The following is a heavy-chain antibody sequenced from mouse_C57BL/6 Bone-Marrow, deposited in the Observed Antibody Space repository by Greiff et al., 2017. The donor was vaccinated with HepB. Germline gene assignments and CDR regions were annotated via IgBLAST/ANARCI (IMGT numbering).Heavy chain of an antibody. D-gene: IGHD1-1*01. CDR1: GYTFTSYG. Sequence: QVQLKQSGAELARPGASVKLSCKASGYTFTSYGISWVKQRTGQGLEWIGEIYPRSGNTYYNEKFKGKATLTADKSSSTAYMELRSLTSEDSAVYFCATLSPAYYYGSRMDYWGQGTTLTVSS. V-gene: IGHV1-81*01. J-gene: IGHJ2*01. CDR3: ATLSPAYYYGSRMDY. CDR2: IYPRSGNT.